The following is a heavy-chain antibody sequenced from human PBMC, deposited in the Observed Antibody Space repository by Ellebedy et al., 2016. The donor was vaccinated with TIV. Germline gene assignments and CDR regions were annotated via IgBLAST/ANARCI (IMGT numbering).Heavy chain of an antibody. V-gene: IGHV1-8*01. J-gene: IGHJ4*02. Sequence: ASVKVSXXASGYMFISYDINWVRQAPGQGLEWMGWVNPNSGNTGYGQKFQGRVTMTRNTSISTAYMELRGLTSDDTAVYYCARDWDEWAYTSGWGGHWGQGTLVTVSS. CDR1: GYMFISYD. D-gene: IGHD5-18*01. CDR2: VNPNSGNT. CDR3: ARDWDEWAYTSGWGGH.